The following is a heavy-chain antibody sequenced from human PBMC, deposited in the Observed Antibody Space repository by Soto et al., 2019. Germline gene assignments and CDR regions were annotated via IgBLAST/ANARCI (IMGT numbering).Heavy chain of an antibody. V-gene: IGHV4-59*08. CDR3: ARRPGFGNAFDI. CDR2: MYYSGST. D-gene: IGHD3-10*01. CDR1: GGSLSNYY. J-gene: IGHJ3*02. Sequence: SETLSLTCTVSGGSLSNYYWNWIRQPPGKGLEWIGYMYYSGSTNYNPSLKSRVTISVDTSKNQISLKLSSVTAADTAVYYCARRPGFGNAFDIWGQGTMVTVSS.